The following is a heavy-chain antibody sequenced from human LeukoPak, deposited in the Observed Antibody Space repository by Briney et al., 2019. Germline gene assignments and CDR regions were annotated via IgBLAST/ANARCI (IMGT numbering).Heavy chain of an antibody. CDR1: GGSLSSGSYY. V-gene: IGHV4-61*02. CDR3: EGSSWYADY. J-gene: IGHJ4*02. D-gene: IGHD6-13*01. Sequence: SETLSLTCTVSGGSLSSGSYYWRWLRQPAGKGLEWIGRIYSSGSTNYNPSLKSRVTISVDTSKNQFSLKLSSVTAADTAVYYCEGSSWYADYWGQGTLVTVSS. CDR2: IYSSGST.